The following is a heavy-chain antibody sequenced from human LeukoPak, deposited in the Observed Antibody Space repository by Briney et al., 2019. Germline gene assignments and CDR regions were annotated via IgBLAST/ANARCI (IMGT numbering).Heavy chain of an antibody. J-gene: IGHJ1*01. CDR3: ARHDVAGATTDYFQH. D-gene: IGHD1-26*01. Sequence: SGTLSLTCAVSGGSISSYYWRWIRQPPGKGPEWIGYIYYSGSTRYNPSLKSRVTISVDTSKNQISLKLGSVTAADTAVYYCARHDVAGATTDYFQHWGQGTLVTVSS. CDR2: IYYSGST. CDR1: GGSISSYY. V-gene: IGHV4-59*08.